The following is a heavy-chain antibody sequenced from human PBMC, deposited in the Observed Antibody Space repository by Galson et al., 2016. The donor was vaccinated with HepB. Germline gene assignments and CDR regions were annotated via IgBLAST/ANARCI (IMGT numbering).Heavy chain of an antibody. CDR3: ARSWGSGSLNYYYYAMDV. J-gene: IGHJ6*02. Sequence: SVKVSCKASGYLFTSYGIHWVRQAPGQRLEWMGWINGGNGNTKYSQRLQGRITIARDTSATTAYMELSSLRSEDTAAYYCARSWGSGSLNYYYYAMDVWGLGTTVTVSS. D-gene: IGHD3-10*01. CDR2: INGGNGNT. CDR1: GYLFTSYG. V-gene: IGHV1-3*01.